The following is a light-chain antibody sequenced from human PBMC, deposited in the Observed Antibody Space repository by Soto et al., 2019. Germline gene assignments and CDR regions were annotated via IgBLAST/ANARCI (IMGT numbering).Light chain of an antibody. CDR1: QSVSSK. V-gene: IGKV3-11*01. CDR3: QQRSNWPPSIT. CDR2: DVS. Sequence: EIVMTQSPATLSVSPGERASLSCRASQSVSSKLAWVQQKPDKAPRLLIYDVSTRATGVPARFSGSGSGTDFTLTISSLEPEHFAVDYCQQRSNWPPSITFGQGTRLEI. J-gene: IGKJ5*01.